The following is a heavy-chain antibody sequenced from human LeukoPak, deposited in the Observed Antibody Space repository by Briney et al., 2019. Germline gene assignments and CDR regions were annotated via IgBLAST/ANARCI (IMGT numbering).Heavy chain of an antibody. D-gene: IGHD3-22*01. CDR1: GFTFSSYA. J-gene: IGHJ3*02. CDR3: ARDTDYYDSSGYYYGAFDI. V-gene: IGHV3-30-3*01. Sequence: GRSLRLSCAASGFTFSSYAMHWVRQAPGKGLEWVAVISYDGSNKYYADSVKGRFTVSRDNSKNTLYLQMNSLRAEDTAVYYCARDTDYYDSSGYYYGAFDIWGQGPMVTVSS. CDR2: ISYDGSNK.